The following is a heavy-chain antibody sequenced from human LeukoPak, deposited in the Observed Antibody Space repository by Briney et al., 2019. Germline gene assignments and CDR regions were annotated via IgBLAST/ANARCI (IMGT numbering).Heavy chain of an antibody. J-gene: IGHJ4*02. CDR2: INNDGSST. CDR1: GFTFIAYG. V-gene: IGHV3-74*01. CDR3: ARELPREVTLDY. Sequence: GGSLRLSCAASGFTFIAYGMQWVRQAPGKGLVWVSRINNDGSSTSYADSVRGRFTISRDNAKDTLYLQMNSLRAEDTGVYYCARELPREVTLDYWGQGTLVTVSS. D-gene: IGHD2-21*02.